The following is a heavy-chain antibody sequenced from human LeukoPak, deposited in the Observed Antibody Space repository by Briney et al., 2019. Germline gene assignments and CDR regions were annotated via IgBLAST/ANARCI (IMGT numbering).Heavy chain of an antibody. J-gene: IGHJ4*02. CDR2: IYYSGST. V-gene: IGHV4-39*07. Sequence: PSETLSLTCTVSGGSTSSSSYYWGWIRQPPGKGLEWIGSIYYSGSTYYNPSLKSRVTISVDTSKNQFSLKLSSVTAADTAVYYCARDQVGPDVAGTLYDYWGQGTLVTVSS. CDR3: ARDQVGPDVAGTLYDY. CDR1: GGSTSSSSYY. D-gene: IGHD2-15*01.